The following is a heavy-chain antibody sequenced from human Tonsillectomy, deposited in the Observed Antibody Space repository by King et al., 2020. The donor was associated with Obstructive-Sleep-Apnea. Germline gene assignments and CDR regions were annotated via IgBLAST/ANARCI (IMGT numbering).Heavy chain of an antibody. CDR1: GFTFSSFA. Sequence: VQLVESGGGLVQPGGSLRLSCAASGFTFSSFAMTWVRQAPGKGLEWVSTVGGSGSGGSTHYPDSVKGRFTISRDDSKNSLFLQMSSLRVDDTAVYYCAKEGPIAVATSFYYGMDVWGQGTTVTVSS. CDR2: VGGSGSGGST. V-gene: IGHV3-23*04. CDR3: AKEGPIAVATSFYYGMDV. D-gene: IGHD6-19*01. J-gene: IGHJ6*02.